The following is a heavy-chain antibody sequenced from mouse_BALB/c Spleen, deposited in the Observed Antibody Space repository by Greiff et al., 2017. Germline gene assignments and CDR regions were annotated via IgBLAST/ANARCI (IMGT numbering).Heavy chain of an antibody. CDR3: ARVHYYGSSNWYFDV. CDR1: GFSLTSYG. V-gene: IGHV2-9*02. CDR2: IWAGGST. D-gene: IGHD1-1*01. Sequence: VKLMESGPGLVAPSQSLSITCTVSGFSLTSYGVHWVRQPPGKGLEWLGVIWAGGSTNYNSALMSRLSISKDNSKSQVFLKMNSLQTDDTAMYYCARVHYYGSSNWYFDVWGAGTTVTVSS. J-gene: IGHJ1*01.